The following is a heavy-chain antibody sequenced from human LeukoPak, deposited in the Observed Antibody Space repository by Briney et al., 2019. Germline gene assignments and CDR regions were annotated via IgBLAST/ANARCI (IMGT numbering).Heavy chain of an antibody. CDR3: ASTRNYYYYMDV. Sequence: PSETLSLTCTVSGGSISSYYWSWIRQPPGKGLEWIGYIYTSGSTNYNPSLKSRVTISVDTSKNQFSLKLSSVTAAATAVYYCASTRNYYYYMDVWGKGTTVTVSS. CDR2: IYTSGST. J-gene: IGHJ6*03. V-gene: IGHV4-4*09. D-gene: IGHD2-2*01. CDR1: GGSISSYY.